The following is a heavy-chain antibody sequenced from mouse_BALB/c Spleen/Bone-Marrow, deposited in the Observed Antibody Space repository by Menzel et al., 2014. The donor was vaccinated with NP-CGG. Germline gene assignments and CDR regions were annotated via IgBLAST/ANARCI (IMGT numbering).Heavy chain of an antibody. Sequence: VQRVESGAELAKPGASLKMSCKASGYTFTSYWMHWVKQRPGQGLEWTGYINPSTDYTEYNQKFKDKATLTADKSSSTAFMQLSSLTSEDSAVYYCARRAYGGSYGFAYWGQGTLVTVSA. J-gene: IGHJ3*01. CDR2: INPSTDYT. CDR1: GYTFTSYW. V-gene: IGHV1-7*01. D-gene: IGHD1-1*01. CDR3: ARRAYGGSYGFAY.